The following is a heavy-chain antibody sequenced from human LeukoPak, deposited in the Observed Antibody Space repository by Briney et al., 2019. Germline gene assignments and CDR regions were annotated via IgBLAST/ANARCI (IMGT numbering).Heavy chain of an antibody. Sequence: SVKVSCKASGGTFSSYAISWVRQAPGQGLEWMGGIIPIFGTANYAQKFQGRVTITADESTSTAYMELSSLRSEDTAVYYCAVGSDSRGYYYTFDYWGQGTLVTVSS. CDR3: AVGSDSRGYYYTFDY. V-gene: IGHV1-69*13. CDR2: IIPIFGTA. CDR1: GGTFSSYA. D-gene: IGHD3-22*01. J-gene: IGHJ4*02.